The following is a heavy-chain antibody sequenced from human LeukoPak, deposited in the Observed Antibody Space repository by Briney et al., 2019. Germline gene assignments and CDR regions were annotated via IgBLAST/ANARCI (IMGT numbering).Heavy chain of an antibody. CDR2: IRYDGTNK. Sequence: GGSLRLSCAASGFTFSNYGMHWVRQAPGKGLEWVAFIRYDGTNKYYTDPVKGRFTISRDNSKNTLYLQMNSLRAEDTAVYYCARESRDGYNCLDYWGQGTLVTVSS. CDR3: ARESRDGYNCLDY. J-gene: IGHJ4*02. V-gene: IGHV3-30*02. CDR1: GFTFSNYG. D-gene: IGHD5-24*01.